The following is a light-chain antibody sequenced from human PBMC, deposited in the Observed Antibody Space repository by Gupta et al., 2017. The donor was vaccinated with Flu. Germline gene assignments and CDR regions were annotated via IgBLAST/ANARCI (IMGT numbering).Light chain of an antibody. J-gene: IGLJ3*02. CDR2: DVS. CDR3: CSYAGSYAWV. V-gene: IGLV2-11*01. Sequence: QSALTEPRPVSGSPGQSVNIACTGTSSDVGGYNYVSWYQQHPGQAPKLMIYDVSKRPSGVPDRFSGSKSGNTASLTISGLQAEDEADYYCCSYAGSYAWVFGGGTKLTVL. CDR1: SSDVGGYNY.